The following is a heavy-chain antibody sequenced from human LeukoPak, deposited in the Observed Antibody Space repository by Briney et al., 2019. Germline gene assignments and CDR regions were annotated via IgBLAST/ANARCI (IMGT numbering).Heavy chain of an antibody. CDR3: AKAQGGYCFVY. Sequence: GGSLRLSCAASGCSFSSYAMSWVRQPPGKGLEWVSSISFSGGSTNYADSVMGRLTLYRDQSKNTLYLQMSSLRAEETAVYYCAKAQGGYCFVYWGQGTLVTVSS. CDR2: ISFSGGST. V-gene: IGHV3-23*01. J-gene: IGHJ4*02. CDR1: GCSFSSYA. D-gene: IGHD3-16*01.